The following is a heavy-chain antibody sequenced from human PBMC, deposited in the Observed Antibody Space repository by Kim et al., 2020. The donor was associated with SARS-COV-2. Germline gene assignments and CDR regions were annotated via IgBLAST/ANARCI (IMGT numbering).Heavy chain of an antibody. V-gene: IGHV3-9*01. CDR3: AKEGLYCTDGICRYFDY. D-gene: IGHD2-8*01. J-gene: IGHJ4*02. Sequence: GRFTISRDNAKNSLFLQMNSLRPEDTALYYCAKEGLYCTDGICRYFDYWGQGTLVTVSS.